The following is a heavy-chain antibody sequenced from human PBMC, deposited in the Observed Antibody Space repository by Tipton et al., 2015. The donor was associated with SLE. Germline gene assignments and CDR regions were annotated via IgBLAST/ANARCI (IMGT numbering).Heavy chain of an antibody. D-gene: IGHD4-11*01. CDR1: GYTFSSYD. CDR2: MNPNSGKT. J-gene: IGHJ6*03. Sequence: QLVQSGAEVRKPGASVKVSCKASGYTFSSYDINWVRQTTGQGLEWMGWMNPNSGKTGYAQKFQGRVTMTRNTSIRTAYMELSSLRSEDTAVYYCVRDREDHGNYPTVYYRYYMDVWGKGIAVTVSS. CDR3: VRDREDHGNYPTVYYRYYMDV. V-gene: IGHV1-8*01.